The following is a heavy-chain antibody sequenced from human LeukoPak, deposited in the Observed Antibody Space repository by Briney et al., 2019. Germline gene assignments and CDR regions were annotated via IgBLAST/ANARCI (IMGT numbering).Heavy chain of an antibody. CDR2: IYYSGST. CDR3: ARLLRGSSYSYYFDY. Sequence: TSETLSLTCTISGGSISSSSYYWDWIRQPPGKGLGWIGTIYYSGSTYYNPSLKSRLTMSVDTSKSQFSLMLSSVAAADTAVYYCARLLRGSSYSYYFDYWGQGTLVTVSS. V-gene: IGHV4-39*01. J-gene: IGHJ4*02. CDR1: GGSISSSSYY. D-gene: IGHD3-22*01.